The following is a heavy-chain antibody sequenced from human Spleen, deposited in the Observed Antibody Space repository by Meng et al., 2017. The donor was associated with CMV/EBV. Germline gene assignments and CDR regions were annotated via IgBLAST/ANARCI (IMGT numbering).Heavy chain of an antibody. Sequence: SVQLSYSASVRHSSNYAICWVRQAPGQGLEWMGGIITILGIANYAQKFQGRVTITADKSTSTAYMELSRLRSEDTAVYYCARKQRYCSSTSQDCHYYYYGMDVWGQGTTVTVSS. CDR2: IITILGIA. CDR3: ARKQRYCSSTSQDCHYYYYGMDV. CDR1: VRHSSNYA. V-gene: IGHV1-69*10. J-gene: IGHJ6*02. D-gene: IGHD2-2*01.